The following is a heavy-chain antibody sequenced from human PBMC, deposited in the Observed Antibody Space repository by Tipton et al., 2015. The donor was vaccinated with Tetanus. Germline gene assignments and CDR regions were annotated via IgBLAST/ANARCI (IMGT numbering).Heavy chain of an antibody. D-gene: IGHD1-1*01. CDR1: GGSFSGYY. J-gene: IGHJ5*02. V-gene: IGHV4-34*01. CDR3: ATTADNWFDP. Sequence: TLSLTCAVYGGSFSGYYWNWIRQPPGKGLEWIGEINYSGTTNYNPSLKSRVTISLDRSKNQFSLKLSSVTAADTAVYYCATTADNWFDPWGQGTLVTVSS. CDR2: INYSGTT.